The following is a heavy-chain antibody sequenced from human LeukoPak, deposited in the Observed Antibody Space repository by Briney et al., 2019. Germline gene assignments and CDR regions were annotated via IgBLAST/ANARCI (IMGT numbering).Heavy chain of an antibody. D-gene: IGHD6-6*01. CDR2: IYTSGST. Sequence: SETLSLTCTVSGGSISSGSYYWSRIRQPARKGLEWIGRIYTSGSTNYNPSLKSRVTISVDTSKNQFTLKLSSVTAADTAVYYCARSSSSLPWYFDYWGQGTLLTVSS. CDR1: GGSISSGSYY. J-gene: IGHJ4*02. CDR3: ARSSSSLPWYFDY. V-gene: IGHV4-61*02.